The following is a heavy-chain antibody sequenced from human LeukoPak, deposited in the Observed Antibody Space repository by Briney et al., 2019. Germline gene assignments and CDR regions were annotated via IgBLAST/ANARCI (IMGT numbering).Heavy chain of an antibody. Sequence: GGSLRLSCAASGFTFSSYWMSWVRQAPGKGLEWVANIRQDGSEKYYADSVKGRFTISRDNAKNSLYLQKNSLRAEDTAVYYCARAVMVRGVIGLDYWGQGTLVTVSS. V-gene: IGHV3-7*01. CDR3: ARAVMVRGVIGLDY. CDR2: IRQDGSEK. J-gene: IGHJ4*02. D-gene: IGHD3-10*01. CDR1: GFTFSSYW.